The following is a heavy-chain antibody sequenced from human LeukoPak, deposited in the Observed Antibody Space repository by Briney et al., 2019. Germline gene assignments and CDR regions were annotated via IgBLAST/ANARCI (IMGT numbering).Heavy chain of an antibody. D-gene: IGHD3-10*01. V-gene: IGHV4-39*01. CDR3: VRRGVVLWFGELLEYYFDY. Sequence: PSETLSLTCTVSGGSISSSSYYWGWIRQPPGKGLEWIGSIYYSGSTYYNPSLKSRVTISVDTSKNQFSLKLSSVTAADTAVYYCVRRGVVLWFGELLEYYFDYWGQGTLVTVSS. J-gene: IGHJ4*02. CDR2: IYYSGST. CDR1: GGSISSSSYY.